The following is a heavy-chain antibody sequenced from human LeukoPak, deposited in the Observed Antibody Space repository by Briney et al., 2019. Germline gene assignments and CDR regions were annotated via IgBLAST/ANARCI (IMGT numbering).Heavy chain of an antibody. J-gene: IGHJ4*02. CDR1: GFTVSSNY. Sequence: AGGSLRLSCAASGFTVSSNYMSWVRQAPGKGLEWVSVIYSGGSTYYADSVKGRFTISRDNSKNTLYLQMNSLRAEDTAVYHCARDIVATNFDYWGQGTLVTVSS. CDR3: ARDIVATNFDY. V-gene: IGHV3-66*01. D-gene: IGHD5-12*01. CDR2: IYSGGST.